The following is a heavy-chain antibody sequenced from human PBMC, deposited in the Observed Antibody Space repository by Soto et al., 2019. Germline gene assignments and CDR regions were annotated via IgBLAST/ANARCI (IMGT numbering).Heavy chain of an antibody. Sequence: SETLSLTCAVSGDSMSSSDYYWGWIRQPPEKGLEWIGSIYYSGSTYYNQSLQSRVAISVDTSKNQFSLKLKSVTAADTAIYYCARRTVNIRTFYSGLKTHCFDYWGQGAPVTVSS. D-gene: IGHD6-19*01. CDR2: IYYSGST. J-gene: IGHJ4*02. V-gene: IGHV4-39*01. CDR1: GDSMSSSDYY. CDR3: ARRTVNIRTFYSGLKTHCFDY.